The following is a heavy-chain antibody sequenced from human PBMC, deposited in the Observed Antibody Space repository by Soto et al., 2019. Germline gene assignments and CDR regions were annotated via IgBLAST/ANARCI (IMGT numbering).Heavy chain of an antibody. Sequence: SETLSLTCTVSGGSISSGGYYWSWIRQHPGKGLEWIGYIYYSGSTYYNPSLKSRVTISVDTSKNQFSLKVSSVTAADTAVYYCARDEYGYGDSYDPWGQGTLVTVSS. V-gene: IGHV4-31*03. CDR1: GGSISSGGYY. CDR3: ARDEYGYGDSYDP. CDR2: IYYSGST. J-gene: IGHJ5*02. D-gene: IGHD2-21*02.